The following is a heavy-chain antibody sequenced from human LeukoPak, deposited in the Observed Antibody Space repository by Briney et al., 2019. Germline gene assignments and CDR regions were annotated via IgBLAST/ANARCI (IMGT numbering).Heavy chain of an antibody. CDR3: ASGYDFRNDY. Sequence: PSETLSLTCAVYGGSFSGYYWSWIRRPPGKGLEWIGEINHSGTTNYNPSLKSRVTISVDTSKNRFSLKLSSVTAADTAVYYCASGYDFRNDYWGQGTLVTVSS. V-gene: IGHV4-34*01. CDR2: INHSGTT. D-gene: IGHD3-3*01. CDR1: GGSFSGYY. J-gene: IGHJ4*02.